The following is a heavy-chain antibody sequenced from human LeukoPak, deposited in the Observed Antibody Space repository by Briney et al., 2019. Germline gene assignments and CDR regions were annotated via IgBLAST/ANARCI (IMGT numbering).Heavy chain of an antibody. CDR2: IYYSGST. CDR1: GGSISSGGYY. D-gene: IGHD3-16*01. Sequence: PSETLSLTCTVSGGSISSGGYYWSWIRQHPGKGLKWIGYIYYSGSTYYNPSLKSRVTISVDTSKNQFSLKLSSVTAADTAVYYCARGGGAPYYGMDVWGRGTTVTVSS. J-gene: IGHJ6*02. CDR3: ARGGGAPYYGMDV. V-gene: IGHV4-31*03.